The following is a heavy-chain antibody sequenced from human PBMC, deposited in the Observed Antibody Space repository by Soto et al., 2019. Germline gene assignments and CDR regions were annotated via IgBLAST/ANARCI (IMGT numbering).Heavy chain of an antibody. CDR1: GDTFTSYY. J-gene: IGHJ5*02. CDR3: ARSSGGNFGIIIEGSNWFDP. Sequence: ASVKVSCKAPGDTFTSYYLNWVRQAPGQGLEWMGVINPHGGSTKYAQKFQGRITMTRDTSRSAVYMELSSLRSDDTAIYYCARSSGGNFGIIIEGSNWFDPWGQGTLVTVSS. V-gene: IGHV1-46*01. CDR2: INPHGGST. D-gene: IGHD3-3*01.